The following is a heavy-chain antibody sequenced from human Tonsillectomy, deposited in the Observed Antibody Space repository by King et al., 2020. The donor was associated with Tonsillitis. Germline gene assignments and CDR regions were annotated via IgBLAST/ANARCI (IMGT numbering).Heavy chain of an antibody. Sequence: VQLVESGGGLVQPGGSLRLSCAASGFTFSSYDMHWVRQATGKGLEWVSAIGIAGDPYYPGSVKGRFTISRENAKNSLYLQMNSLRVWDTAVYYCARAPHFGALDIWGQGTMVTVSS. CDR1: GFTFSSYD. J-gene: IGHJ3*02. D-gene: IGHD3-10*01. CDR2: IGIAGDP. V-gene: IGHV3-13*05. CDR3: ARAPHFGALDI.